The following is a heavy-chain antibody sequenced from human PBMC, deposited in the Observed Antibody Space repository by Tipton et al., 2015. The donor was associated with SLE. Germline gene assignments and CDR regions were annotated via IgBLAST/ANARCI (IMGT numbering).Heavy chain of an antibody. CDR1: GDSLTSEC. D-gene: IGHD2-21*01. V-gene: IGHV4-4*09. CDR2: IYSSGTT. J-gene: IGHJ4*02. Sequence: TLSLTCKVSGDSLTSECWGWIRQPPVKGLEWIGWIYSSGTTSHNPSLKSRVTLSVDTSKNQFSLKLSSVTAADTAVYYCARHPKRESGSQFLFDYWGQGTLVTVSS. CDR3: ARHPKRESGSQFLFDY.